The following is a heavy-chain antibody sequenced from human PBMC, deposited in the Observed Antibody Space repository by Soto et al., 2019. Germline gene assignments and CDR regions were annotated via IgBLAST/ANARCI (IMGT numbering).Heavy chain of an antibody. CDR2: ISYDGSNK. CDR3: AKDSKQGSWNYHYYYYYYDMDV. Sequence: QVQLVESGGGVVQPGRSLRLSCAASGFTFSSYGMHWVRQAPGKGLEWVAVISYDGSNKYYADSVKGRFTISRDNSKNTLYLQMNSLRAEDTAVYYCAKDSKQGSWNYHYYYYYYDMDVWGKGTTVTVSS. J-gene: IGHJ6*03. V-gene: IGHV3-30*18. D-gene: IGHD1-7*01. CDR1: GFTFSSYG.